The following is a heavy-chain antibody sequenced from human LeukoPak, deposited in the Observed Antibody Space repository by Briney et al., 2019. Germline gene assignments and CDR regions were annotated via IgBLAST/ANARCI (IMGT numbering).Heavy chain of an antibody. CDR1: GYTFTGYY. CDR2: INPNSGGT. V-gene: IGHV1-2*02. CDR3: ARGYSSWYLSPYYFGY. D-gene: IGHD6-13*01. Sequence: ASVKVSCKASGYTFTGYYMHWVRQAPGQGLEWIGWINPNSGGTNYAQKFQGRVTMTRDMSISTAYMELSSLRSDDTAVYYCARGYSSWYLSPYYFGYWGQGTLVTVSS. J-gene: IGHJ4*02.